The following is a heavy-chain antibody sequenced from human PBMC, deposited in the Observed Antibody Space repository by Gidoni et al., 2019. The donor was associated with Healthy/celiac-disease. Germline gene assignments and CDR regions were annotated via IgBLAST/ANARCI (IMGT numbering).Heavy chain of an antibody. V-gene: IGHV3-23*01. Sequence: EVQLLESGGGLVQPEGSLRLSCAASGFTFSSYAMSLVRQAPGKGLAWVSAISVRGGSTYYADSLKGRFTISRENSKNTLYLQMNSLRAEDTAVYYCAKDYGGYSGYGPLYSSGWSPAFDIWGQGTMVTVSS. CDR1: GFTFSSYA. CDR3: AKDYGGYSGYGPLYSSGWSPAFDI. J-gene: IGHJ3*02. CDR2: ISVRGGST. D-gene: IGHD5-12*01.